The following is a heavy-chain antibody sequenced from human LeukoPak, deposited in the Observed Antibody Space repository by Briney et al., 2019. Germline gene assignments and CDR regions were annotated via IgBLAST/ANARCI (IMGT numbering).Heavy chain of an antibody. CDR2: INWSGSST. V-gene: IGHV3-20*01. CDR1: GFTFSTYG. D-gene: IGHD4-17*01. J-gene: IGHJ4*02. Sequence: GGSLRLSCAASGFTFSTYGMHWLRQAPGKGLEWVSGINWSGSSTGYADSVKGRFTISRDNAKNSLYLQMNSLRAEDYCARVDSRTYGDYFDFWGQGTLVTVSS. CDR3: SRTYGDYFDF.